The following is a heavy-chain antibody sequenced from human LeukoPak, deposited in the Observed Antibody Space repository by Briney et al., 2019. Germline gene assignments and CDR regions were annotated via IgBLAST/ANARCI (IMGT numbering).Heavy chain of an antibody. CDR2: INPNSGDT. CDR1: GYSFTGYY. Sequence: ASVKVSCKTSGYSFTGYYMHWVRQAPGQGLEWMGWINPNSGDTEHARKFQGRVTMTRDTSISTAYMELSSLRSEDTAVYYCARVEYAFDIWGQGTMVTVSS. CDR3: ARVEYAFDI. D-gene: IGHD2/OR15-2a*01. J-gene: IGHJ3*02. V-gene: IGHV1-2*02.